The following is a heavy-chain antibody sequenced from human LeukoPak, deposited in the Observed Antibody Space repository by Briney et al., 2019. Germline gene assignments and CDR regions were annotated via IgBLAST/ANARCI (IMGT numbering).Heavy chain of an antibody. CDR1: GFTVSSNY. D-gene: IGHD7-27*01. V-gene: IGHV3-53*01. CDR2: IYSGGST. Sequence: GGSLRLSCAAPGFTVSSNYMSWVRQAPGKGLEWVSVIYSGGSTYYADSVKGRFTISRDNSKNTLYLQMNSLRAEDTAVYYCARRLPTAWGADYWGQGTLVTVSS. CDR3: ARRLPTAWGADY. J-gene: IGHJ4*02.